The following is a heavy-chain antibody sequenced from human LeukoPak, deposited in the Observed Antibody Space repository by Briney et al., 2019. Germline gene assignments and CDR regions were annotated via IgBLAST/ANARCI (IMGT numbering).Heavy chain of an antibody. D-gene: IGHD3-10*01. Sequence: SETLSLTCTVSGGSISSYYWSWIRQPPGKGLEWIGYIYYSGSTNYNPSLKSRVTISVDASKNQFSLKLSSVTAADTAVYYCARGVTMVRGVITSFDYWGQGTLVTVSS. CDR2: IYYSGST. CDR3: ARGVTMVRGVITSFDY. J-gene: IGHJ4*02. CDR1: GGSISSYY. V-gene: IGHV4-59*01.